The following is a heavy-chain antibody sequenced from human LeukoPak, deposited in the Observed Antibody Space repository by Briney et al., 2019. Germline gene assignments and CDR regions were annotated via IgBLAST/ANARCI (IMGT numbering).Heavy chain of an antibody. D-gene: IGHD2-8*01. CDR2: INPSGGGT. V-gene: IGHV1-46*01. CDR1: GYTFTSYY. CDR3: AREMESFDY. Sequence: ASVKVSCKASGYTFTSYYMHWVRQAPGQGLEWMGIINPSGGGTSYAQKFQGRVTITRDTSTSSVYMELSSLRSEDTAVYYCAREMESFDYWGQGTLVTVSS. J-gene: IGHJ4*02.